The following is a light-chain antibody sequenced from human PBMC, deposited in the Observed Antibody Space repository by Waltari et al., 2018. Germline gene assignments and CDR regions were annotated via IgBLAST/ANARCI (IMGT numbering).Light chain of an antibody. Sequence: ALQLTQSPSPLSASVGDRVTITSRASQGISSALAWYRQKPGKAPKLLIYDASNLESGVPSRFSGSGSGTDFTLTISSLQPEDFATYHCQQFNSYPLTFGGGTKVEIK. CDR3: QQFNSYPLT. CDR1: QGISSA. CDR2: DAS. V-gene: IGKV1-13*02. J-gene: IGKJ4*01.